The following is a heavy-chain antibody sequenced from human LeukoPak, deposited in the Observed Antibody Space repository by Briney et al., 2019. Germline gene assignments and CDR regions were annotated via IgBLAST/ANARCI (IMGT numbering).Heavy chain of an antibody. V-gene: IGHV4-39*01. J-gene: IGHJ5*02. CDR3: ARHGSLYSWFEP. CDR1: GGSISSSSYY. CDR2: IYYSGST. Sequence: SETLSLTCTVSGGSISSSSYYWGWIRQPPGKGLEWIGSIYYSGSTYYNPSLKSRVTISVDTSKNQFSLKLSSVTAADTAVYYCARHGSLYSWFEPWGQGTLVTVSS. D-gene: IGHD3-10*01.